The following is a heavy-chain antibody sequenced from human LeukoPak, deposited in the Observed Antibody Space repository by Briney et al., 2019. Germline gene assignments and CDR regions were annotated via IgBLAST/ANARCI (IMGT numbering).Heavy chain of an antibody. J-gene: IGHJ3*02. D-gene: IGHD3-22*01. V-gene: IGHV3-23*01. Sequence: GGSLRLSCAASGFTFSSYWMSWVRQAPGKGLEWVSAISGSGGSTYYADSVKGRFTISRDNSKNTLYLQMNSLRAEDTAVYYCAKDVARITMIVAPPAFDIWGQGTMVTVSS. CDR1: GFTFSSYW. CDR3: AKDVARITMIVAPPAFDI. CDR2: ISGSGGST.